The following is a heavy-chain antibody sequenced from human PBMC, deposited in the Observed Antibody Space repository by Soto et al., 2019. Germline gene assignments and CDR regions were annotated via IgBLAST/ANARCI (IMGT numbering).Heavy chain of an antibody. CDR1: GDSVSTIGVA. CDR3: ARDYSWAFDY. J-gene: IGHJ4*02. Sequence: SQTLSLICAISGDSVSTIGVAWNWIRQSPARGLEWLGRTYYRSKWIYDYALSVKSRIAINPDTSKNQFSLQLNSVTPDDTAVYYCARDYSWAFDYWGQGILVTVSS. V-gene: IGHV6-1*01. CDR2: TYYRSKWIY. D-gene: IGHD1-26*01.